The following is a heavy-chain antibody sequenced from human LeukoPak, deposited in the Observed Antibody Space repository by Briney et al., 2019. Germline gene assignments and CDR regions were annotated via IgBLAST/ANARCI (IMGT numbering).Heavy chain of an antibody. V-gene: IGHV3-23*01. CDR3: ARGERDPDYGDYGGEGYYFDY. Sequence: GGSLRLSCAASGFTFSSYAMSWVRQAPGKGLEWVSAISGSGGSTYYADSVKGRFTISRDNSKNTLYLQMNSLRAEDTAVYYCARGERDPDYGDYGGEGYYFDYWGQGTLVTVSS. J-gene: IGHJ4*02. CDR2: ISGSGGST. D-gene: IGHD4-17*01. CDR1: GFTFSSYA.